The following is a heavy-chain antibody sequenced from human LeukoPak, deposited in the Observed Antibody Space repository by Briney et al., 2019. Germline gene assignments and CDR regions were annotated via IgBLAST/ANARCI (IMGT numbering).Heavy chain of an antibody. Sequence: SETLSLTCIVSGGSISSCSWNWIRQPAGKGLEWIGRIHTSGSTNYSPSLKSRVTMSVDTSKNQFSLKLSSVTAADTAVYYCARDASCYYDGSGYYLGYWGQGTLVTVSS. CDR1: GGSISSCS. J-gene: IGHJ4*02. V-gene: IGHV4-4*07. CDR2: IHTSGST. CDR3: ARDASCYYDGSGYYLGY. D-gene: IGHD3-22*01.